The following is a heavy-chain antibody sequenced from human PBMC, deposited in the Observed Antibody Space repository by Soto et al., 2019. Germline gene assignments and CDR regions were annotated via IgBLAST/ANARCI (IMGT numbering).Heavy chain of an antibody. J-gene: IGHJ3*02. V-gene: IGHV1-2*04. D-gene: IGHD2-2*02. CDR2: INPNSGGT. CDR3: ARVGYCSSTSCYSSYAFDI. Sequence: ASVKVSCKASGYTFTGYYMHWVRQAPGQGREWMGWINPNSGGTNYAQKFQGWVTMTRDTSISTAYMELSRLRSDDTAVYYCARVGYCSSTSCYSSYAFDIWGQGTMVTVSS. CDR1: GYTFTGYY.